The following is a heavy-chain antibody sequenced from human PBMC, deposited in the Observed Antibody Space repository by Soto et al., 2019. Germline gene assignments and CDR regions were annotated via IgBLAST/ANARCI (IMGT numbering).Heavy chain of an antibody. CDR1: GFTFSSYG. Sequence: GGSLRLSCAASGFTFSSYGMHWVRQAPGKGLEWVAVIWYDGSNKYYADSVKGRFTISRDNSKNTLCLQMNSLRAEDTAVYYCAREKIVGAIGPFDYWGQGTLVTVSS. J-gene: IGHJ4*02. V-gene: IGHV3-33*01. D-gene: IGHD1-26*01. CDR2: IWYDGSNK. CDR3: AREKIVGAIGPFDY.